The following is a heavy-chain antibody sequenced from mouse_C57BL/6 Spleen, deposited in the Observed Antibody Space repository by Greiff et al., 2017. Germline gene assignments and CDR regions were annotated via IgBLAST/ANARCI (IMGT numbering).Heavy chain of an antibody. Sequence: VQLQQPGAELVRPGSSVKLSCKASGYTFTSYWMDWVKQRPGQGLEWIGNIYPSDSETHYNQKFKDKATLTVDKSSSTAYMQLSSLTSEDSAVYYCARVDGSFDYWGQGTTLTVSS. CDR1: GYTFTSYW. CDR2: IYPSDSET. J-gene: IGHJ2*01. CDR3: ARVDGSFDY. D-gene: IGHD1-1*01. V-gene: IGHV1-61*01.